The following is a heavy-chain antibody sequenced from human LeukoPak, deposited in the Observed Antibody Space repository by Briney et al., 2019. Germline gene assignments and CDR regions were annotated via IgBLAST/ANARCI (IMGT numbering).Heavy chain of an antibody. CDR1: GFTFSDHY. CDR2: TRNKANSYTT. D-gene: IGHD3-10*01. V-gene: IGHV3-72*01. CDR3: ASAIYGSGTFYGMDV. J-gene: IGHJ6*02. Sequence: GGSLRLSCAASGFTFSDHYMDWVRQAPGKGLEWVGRTRNKANSYTTEYAASVKGRFTISRDDSKNSLYLQMNSLKTEDTAVYYCASAIYGSGTFYGMDVWGQGTTVTVSS.